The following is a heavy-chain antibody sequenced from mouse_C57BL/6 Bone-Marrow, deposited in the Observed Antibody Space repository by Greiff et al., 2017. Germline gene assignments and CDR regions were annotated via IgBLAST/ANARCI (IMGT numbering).Heavy chain of an antibody. Sequence: QVHVKQPGAELVKPGASVKLSCKASGYTFTSYWMHWVKQRPGQGLEWIGMILPNSGSTNYNEKFKSKATLTVDKSSSTAYMQLSSLTSEDSAVYYCARPPHYYGSSSSYYFDYWGQGTTLTVSS. CDR1: GYTFTSYW. J-gene: IGHJ2*01. CDR2: ILPNSGST. CDR3: ARPPHYYGSSSSYYFDY. V-gene: IGHV1-64*01. D-gene: IGHD1-1*01.